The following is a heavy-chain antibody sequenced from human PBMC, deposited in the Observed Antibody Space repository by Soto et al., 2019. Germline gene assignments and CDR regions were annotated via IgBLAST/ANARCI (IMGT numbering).Heavy chain of an antibody. J-gene: IGHJ4*02. CDR1: GYTFSGYY. CDR2: INPNSGDT. CDR3: ARDRQGDY. V-gene: IGHV1-2*02. Sequence: GASVKVSCKASGYTFSGYYMHWVRQAPGQGPEWMGWINPNSGDTNYAQKFQGRVTMTRDTSISTAYMELSRLRSDDTAVYYCARDRQGDYWGQGTLVTVSS.